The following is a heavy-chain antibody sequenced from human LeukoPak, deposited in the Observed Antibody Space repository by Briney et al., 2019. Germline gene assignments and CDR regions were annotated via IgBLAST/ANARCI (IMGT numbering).Heavy chain of an antibody. Sequence: SVKVSCKASGGTFSSYAISWVRQAPGQGLEWMGGIIPIFGTANYAQKFQGRVTITTDESTSTAYMELSSLRSEDTAVYYCARVPWSYFVNYYYMDVWGKGTTVTVSS. D-gene: IGHD1-26*01. J-gene: IGHJ6*03. CDR1: GGTFSSYA. V-gene: IGHV1-69*05. CDR3: ARVPWSYFVNYYYMDV. CDR2: IIPIFGTA.